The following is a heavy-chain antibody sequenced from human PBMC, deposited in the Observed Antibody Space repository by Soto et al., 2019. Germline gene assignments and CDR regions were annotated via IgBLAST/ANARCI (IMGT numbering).Heavy chain of an antibody. V-gene: IGHV3-74*01. Sequence: GGSLRLSCAASGFTFSSYWMHWVRQAPGKGLVWVSRINSDGSSTSYADSVKGRFTISRDNAKNTLYLQMNSLRAEDTAVYYCASLRLYGSVVDIWGQGTMVTVSS. D-gene: IGHD3-10*01. CDR1: GFTFSSYW. J-gene: IGHJ3*02. CDR2: INSDGSST. CDR3: ASLRLYGSVVDI.